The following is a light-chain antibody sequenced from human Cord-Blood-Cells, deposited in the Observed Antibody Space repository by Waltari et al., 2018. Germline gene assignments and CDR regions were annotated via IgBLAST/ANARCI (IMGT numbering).Light chain of an antibody. CDR2: YDS. CDR3: QVWDSSSDHPV. V-gene: IGLV3-21*04. Sequence: SYVLTQPPSVSVAPGKTARITCGGNNIGSKSVHWYQQKPGQAPVLGIYYDSDRPSGIPERFSGSNSGNTATLTISRVGAGDEADYYCQVWDSSSDHPVFGGGTKLTVL. CDR1: NIGSKS. J-gene: IGLJ3*02.